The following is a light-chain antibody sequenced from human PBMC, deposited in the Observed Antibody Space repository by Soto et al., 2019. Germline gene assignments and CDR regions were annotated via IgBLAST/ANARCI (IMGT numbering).Light chain of an antibody. V-gene: IGLV2-8*01. Sequence: QSALTQPRSASGSPGQSVTISCTGTSSDVGGYNYVSWYQQHPGKAPKLMVYEVSKRPSGVPDRFSDSKSGNTASLTVSGLQSDDEADYYCSSYAGSNNLVFGGGTKLTVL. J-gene: IGLJ2*01. CDR2: EVS. CDR1: SSDVGGYNY. CDR3: SSYAGSNNLV.